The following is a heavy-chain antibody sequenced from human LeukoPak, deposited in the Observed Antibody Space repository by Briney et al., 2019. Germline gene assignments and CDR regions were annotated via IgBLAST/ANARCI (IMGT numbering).Heavy chain of an antibody. CDR3: AKDLGAGGYSDY. CDR2: IRYDGSIK. J-gene: IGHJ4*02. CDR1: GFTFSSFG. Sequence: PGGSLRLSCAASGFTFSSFGMHWVRQAPGKGLEWVAFIRYDGSIKYYVDSVKGRFTISRDNSKNTLYLQMNSLRAEDTAVYYCAKDLGAGGYSDYWGQGTLVTVSS. D-gene: IGHD3-10*01. V-gene: IGHV3-30*02.